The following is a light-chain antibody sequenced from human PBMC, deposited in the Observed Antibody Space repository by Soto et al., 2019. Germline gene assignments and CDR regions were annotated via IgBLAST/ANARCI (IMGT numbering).Light chain of an antibody. CDR1: QSLSGS. V-gene: IGKV3-15*01. CDR2: GAS. CDR3: QQSNNWPPIT. Sequence: PYTLSLSPGERATLSCRASQSLSGSQLAWYQQKPGQAHRLLIYGASNRATGIPARFSGSGSATEFTLTISSLQSEDFAFYYCQQSNNWPPITVSPATRLEIK. J-gene: IGKJ5*01.